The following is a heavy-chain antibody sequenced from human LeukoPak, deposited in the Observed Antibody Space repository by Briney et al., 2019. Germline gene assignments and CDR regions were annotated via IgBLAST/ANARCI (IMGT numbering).Heavy chain of an antibody. CDR2: IIPILGIA. J-gene: IGHJ4*02. CDR3: ARDPQQLVGSADY. Sequence: ASVKVSCKASGGTFTSYAISWVRQAPGQGLEWMGRIIPILGIANYAQKFQGRVTITADKSTSTAYMALSSLRSEGTAVYYCARDPQQLVGSADYGGQGTLLTLSS. CDR1: GGTFTSYA. V-gene: IGHV1-69*04. D-gene: IGHD6-13*01.